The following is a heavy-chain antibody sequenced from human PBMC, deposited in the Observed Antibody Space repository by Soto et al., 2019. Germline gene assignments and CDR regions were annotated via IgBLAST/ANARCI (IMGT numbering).Heavy chain of an antibody. Sequence: GGSLRLSCAVSGFTVSSNYMSWVRQAPGKGLEWVSLIYSGGSTYYADSVKGRFTISRDNSKNTLYLQMNSLRAEDTAVYYCATFIVGATMWGPGTLVTVSS. D-gene: IGHD1-26*01. V-gene: IGHV3-53*01. CDR1: GFTVSSNY. CDR3: ATFIVGATM. CDR2: IYSGGST. J-gene: IGHJ4*02.